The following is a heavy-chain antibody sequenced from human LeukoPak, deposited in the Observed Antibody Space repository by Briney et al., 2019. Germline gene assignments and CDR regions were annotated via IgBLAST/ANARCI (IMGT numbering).Heavy chain of an antibody. CDR2: IFYSGTT. CDR1: GGSISSYY. D-gene: IGHD2-2*01. CDR3: GRHPSAMTGFDP. V-gene: IGHV4-59*08. Sequence: WETLSLTCTVFGGSISSYYWSWIRQSPGKGLEWIGYIFYSGTTNYNPSLKSRVTISVDTSKNQFSLKLSSVTAADTAVYYCGRHPSAMTGFDPWGQGTLVTVSS. J-gene: IGHJ5*02.